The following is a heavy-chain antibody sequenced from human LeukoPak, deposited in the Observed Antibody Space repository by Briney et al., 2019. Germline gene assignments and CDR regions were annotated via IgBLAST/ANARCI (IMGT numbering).Heavy chain of an antibody. J-gene: IGHJ4*02. CDR2: INPNSGDT. CDR3: ARDGGLVGASNY. Sequence: ASVKVSCKASGYTFTGYWMHWVRQAPGQGLEWMGWINPNSGDTNYAQKFQGRVTMTRDTSISTAYMELSRLRSDDTAVYYCARDGGLVGASNYWGQGTLVTVSS. CDR1: GYTFTGYW. V-gene: IGHV1-2*02. D-gene: IGHD1-26*01.